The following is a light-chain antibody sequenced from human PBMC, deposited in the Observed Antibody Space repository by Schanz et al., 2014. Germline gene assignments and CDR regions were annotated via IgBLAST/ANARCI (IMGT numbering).Light chain of an antibody. J-gene: IGLJ3*02. CDR2: DVS. CDR1: TSDVGGYNY. Sequence: QSALTQPASVSGSPGQSITISCTGTTSDVGGYNYVSWYQQHPGKAPKLMIYDVSSRPSGVSNRFSGSKSGNTASLTISGLQAEDEADYYCAAWDDSLNGWVFGGGTKLTVL. V-gene: IGLV2-14*01. CDR3: AAWDDSLNGWV.